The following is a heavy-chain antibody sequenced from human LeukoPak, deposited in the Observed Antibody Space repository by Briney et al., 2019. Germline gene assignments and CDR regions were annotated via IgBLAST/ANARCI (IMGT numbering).Heavy chain of an antibody. J-gene: IGHJ6*02. CDR3: ARGYCTGNSCPIYYYGMDV. CDR1: GFTFSTYA. V-gene: IGHV3-23*01. D-gene: IGHD2-8*02. Sequence: GGSLRLSCAASGFTFSTYAMTWVRQAPGEGLERVSAISARDNYIYYADSVKGRFTTSRDNSNLYLQMDSLRAEDTALYYCARGYCTGNSCPIYYYGMDVWGQGTTVIVPS. CDR2: ISARDNYI.